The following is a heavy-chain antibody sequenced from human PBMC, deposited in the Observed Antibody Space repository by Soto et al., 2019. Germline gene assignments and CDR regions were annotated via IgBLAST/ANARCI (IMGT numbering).Heavy chain of an antibody. J-gene: IGHJ6*03. CDR2: IWYDGSNK. D-gene: IGHD2-15*01. V-gene: IGHV3-33*01. CDR3: ARAAREQDSYYYYYYMDV. Sequence: GGSLRLSCAASGFTFSSYGMHWVRQAPGKGLEWVAVIWYDGSNKYYADSVKGRFTISRDNSKNTLYLQMNSLRAEDTAVYYCARAAREQDSYYYYYYMDVWGKGTTVTVSS. CDR1: GFTFSSYG.